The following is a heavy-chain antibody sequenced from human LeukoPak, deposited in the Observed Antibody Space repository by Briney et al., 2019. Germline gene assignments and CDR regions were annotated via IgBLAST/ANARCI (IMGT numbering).Heavy chain of an antibody. D-gene: IGHD3-10*01. CDR2: IYPISGGT. J-gene: IGHJ4*02. CDR3: ARGSVTMVRGDPTANDY. CDR1: GYTFTGYY. V-gene: IGHV1-2*02. Sequence: ASVKVSCKASGYTFTGYYIQWVRQAPGQGREWMGWIYPISGGTNYAQKFQGRVTMTRDTSISTVYMELSRLRSDDTAVYYCARGSVTMVRGDPTANDYWGQGTLVTVSS.